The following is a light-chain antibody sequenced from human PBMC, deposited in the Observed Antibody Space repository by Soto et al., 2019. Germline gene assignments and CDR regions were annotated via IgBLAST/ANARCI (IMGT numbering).Light chain of an antibody. CDR2: GAS. J-gene: IGKJ5*01. Sequence: EIVLTQSPGTLSLSPGETATLSCRASQSVSSNYLAWYQQKPGQAPRLLIYGASSRATGIPDRFSGSGSGTDFTLKISRVEAVDVGVYYCMQGTHWPPTFGQGTRLEIK. V-gene: IGKV3D-20*02. CDR3: MQGTHWPPT. CDR1: QSVSSNY.